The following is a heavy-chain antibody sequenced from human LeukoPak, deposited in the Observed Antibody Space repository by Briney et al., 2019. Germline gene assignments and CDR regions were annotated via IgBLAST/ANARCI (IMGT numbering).Heavy chain of an antibody. Sequence: SETLSLTCTVSGGSISSYYWSWIRQPPGKGLEWIGYIYYSGSTNYNPSLKSRVTMSVDTSKNQFSLKLSSVTAADTAVYYCARMVYDTSGYYPSFDYWGQGTLVTVSS. CDR1: GGSISSYY. CDR2: IYYSGST. V-gene: IGHV4-59*12. J-gene: IGHJ4*02. D-gene: IGHD3-22*01. CDR3: ARMVYDTSGYYPSFDY.